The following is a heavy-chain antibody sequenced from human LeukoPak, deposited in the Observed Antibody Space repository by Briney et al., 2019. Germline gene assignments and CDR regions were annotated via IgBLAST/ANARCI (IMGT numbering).Heavy chain of an antibody. V-gene: IGHV3-21*01. Sequence: GGSLRLSCAASGFTFSSYSMNWVRQAPGKGLEWVSSSSSSSYIYYADSVKGRFTISRDNAKNSLYLQMNSLRGEDTAVYYCARDPYSGLFDYWGQGTLVTVSS. CDR3: ARDPYSGLFDY. CDR1: GFTFSSYS. D-gene: IGHD4-11*01. J-gene: IGHJ4*02. CDR2: SSSSSYI.